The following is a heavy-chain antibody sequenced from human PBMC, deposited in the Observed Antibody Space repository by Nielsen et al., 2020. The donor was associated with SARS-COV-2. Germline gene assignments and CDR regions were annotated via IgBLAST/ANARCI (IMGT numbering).Heavy chain of an antibody. Sequence: GESLKISCAASGFTFSTYDMHWVRQTPGKGLEWLAFISDGGNNEYYAESVRGRFDISRDNSRNTLCLQMNSLRVEDSALYYCARDPRAYHVPAFYFDSWGQGIQVTVSS. V-gene: IGHV3-30*03. CDR3: ARDPRAYHVPAFYFDS. CDR1: GFTFSTYD. CDR2: ISDGGNNE. J-gene: IGHJ4*02. D-gene: IGHD2-21*01.